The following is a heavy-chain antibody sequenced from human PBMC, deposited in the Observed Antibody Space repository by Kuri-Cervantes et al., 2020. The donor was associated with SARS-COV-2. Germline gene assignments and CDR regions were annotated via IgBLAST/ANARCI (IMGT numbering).Heavy chain of an antibody. Sequence: ESLKISCAVSDYSISSGYYWGWSRQPPGKGLVWSGSIYHSGSTYYNPSLKSRVTISVDTSKNQFSLKLSSVTAADTAVYYCARQVLLDCSSTSCSFDAFDIWGQGTMVTVSS. CDR1: DYSISSGYY. CDR3: ARQVLLDCSSTSCSFDAFDI. D-gene: IGHD2-2*01. CDR2: IYHSGST. V-gene: IGHV4-38-2*01. J-gene: IGHJ3*02.